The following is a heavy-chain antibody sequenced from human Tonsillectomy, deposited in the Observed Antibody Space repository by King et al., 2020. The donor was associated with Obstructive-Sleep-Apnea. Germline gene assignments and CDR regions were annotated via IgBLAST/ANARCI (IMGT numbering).Heavy chain of an antibody. V-gene: IGHV3-23*04. D-gene: IGHD5-18*01. CDR1: GFTFSRYA. CDR3: ANTAMGDYHYYGLDV. Sequence: VQLVESGGGLVQPGGSLRLSCAASGFTFSRYAMSWVRQAPGKGLEWVSGISDSGGRTSYADSVKGRFTVSRDNSKNTLFLQINSLRGEDSAVYYCANTAMGDYHYYGLDVWGQGTTVTVSS. J-gene: IGHJ6*02. CDR2: ISDSGGRT.